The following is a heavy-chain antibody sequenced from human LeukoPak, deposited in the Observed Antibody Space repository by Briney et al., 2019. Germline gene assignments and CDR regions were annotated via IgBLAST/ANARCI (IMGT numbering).Heavy chain of an antibody. Sequence: PGRSLRLSCAASGFTFSSYGMHWVRQAPGKGLEWVAVIWYDGSNKYYADSVKGRFTISRDNSKNTLYLQMNSLRAEDTAVYYCEIIHSSGWNYWGQGTLVTVSS. CDR1: GFTFSSYG. J-gene: IGHJ4*02. D-gene: IGHD6-19*01. CDR3: EIIHSSGWNY. CDR2: IWYDGSNK. V-gene: IGHV3-33*01.